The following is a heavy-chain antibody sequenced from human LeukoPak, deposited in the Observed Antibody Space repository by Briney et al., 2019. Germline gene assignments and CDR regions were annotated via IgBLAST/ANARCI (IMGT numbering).Heavy chain of an antibody. Sequence: ASVKVSCKASGYTFTDYYIHWMRQAPGQGLEWMGWINPKRGVTTYAQKFQGRVTMTRDTSTSTVYKELSSLRSEDTAVYYCARSYDSSGYYFDYWGQGTLVTVSS. CDR1: GYTFTDYY. V-gene: IGHV1-2*02. CDR2: INPKRGVT. J-gene: IGHJ4*02. CDR3: ARSYDSSGYYFDY. D-gene: IGHD3-22*01.